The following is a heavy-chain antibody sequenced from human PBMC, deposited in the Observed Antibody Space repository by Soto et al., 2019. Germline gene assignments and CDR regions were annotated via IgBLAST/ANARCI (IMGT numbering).Heavy chain of an antibody. V-gene: IGHV4-34*01. Sequence: SETLSLTCAVYGGSFSGYYWSWIRQPPGKGLEWIGEINHSGSTNYNPSLKSRVTISVDTSKNQFSLKLSSVTAADTAVYYCARGWRYGYFDYWGQGTLVTVSS. CDR1: GGSFSGYY. D-gene: IGHD1-1*01. J-gene: IGHJ4*02. CDR3: ARGWRYGYFDY. CDR2: INHSGST.